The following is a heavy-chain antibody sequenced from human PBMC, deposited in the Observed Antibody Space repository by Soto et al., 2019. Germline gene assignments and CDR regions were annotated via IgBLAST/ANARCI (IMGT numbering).Heavy chain of an antibody. D-gene: IGHD3-3*01. J-gene: IGHJ6*02. CDR1: GYTFTGYY. V-gene: IGHV1-2*04. Sequence: ASVKVSCKASGYTFTGYYMHWVRQAPGQGLEWMGWINPNSGGTNYAQKLQGWVTMTRDTSISTAYMELSRLRSDDTAVYYCARAIYDFWSGYWDYYYYYGMDVWGQGTTVTVSS. CDR3: ARAIYDFWSGYWDYYYYYGMDV. CDR2: INPNSGGT.